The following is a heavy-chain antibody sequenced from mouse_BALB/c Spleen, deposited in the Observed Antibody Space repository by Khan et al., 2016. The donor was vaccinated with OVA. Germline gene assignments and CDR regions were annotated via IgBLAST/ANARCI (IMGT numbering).Heavy chain of an antibody. V-gene: IGHV14-3*02. CDR2: TDPANGNT. Sequence: VQLQQSGAELVKPAASLKLSCTASGYNIKDIYIHWVKQRPEKGLERIRRTDPANGNTKYDPKFQGKATITADTSSNTAYLQLSSLTSEDTAVYYRRISTINAWGQGTTLTVSS. J-gene: IGHJ2*01. CDR1: GYNIKDIY. CDR3: RISTINA.